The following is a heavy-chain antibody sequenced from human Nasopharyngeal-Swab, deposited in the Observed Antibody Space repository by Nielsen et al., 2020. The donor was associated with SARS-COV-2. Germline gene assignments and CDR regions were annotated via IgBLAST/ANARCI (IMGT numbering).Heavy chain of an antibody. CDR3: ARGGQPFYYYYMDV. CDR2: IYPGDSET. CDR1: GYRFPSYW. J-gene: IGHJ6*03. Sequence: NVSCKGSGYRFPSYWIGWLRQMPGKGLEWMGIIYPGDSETRYSPSFQGQVTIPADQSINTAYLQWSSLKASDTAMYFCARGGQPFYYYYMDVWGKGTTVTVSS. D-gene: IGHD3-16*01. V-gene: IGHV5-51*01.